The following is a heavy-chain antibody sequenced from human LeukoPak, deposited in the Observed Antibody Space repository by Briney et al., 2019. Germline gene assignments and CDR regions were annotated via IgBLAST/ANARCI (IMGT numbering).Heavy chain of an antibody. CDR2: IDPITGGT. CDR1: GYSFTGYY. Sequence: ASVKVSCKASGYSFTGYYMHWVRQAPGQGLEWMGWIDPITGGTSYAQKLQGRVTMTRDTSISTAYMELSRLRCDDTAVYSCARDSGDYVPFDYWGQGTLVTVSS. D-gene: IGHD4-17*01. V-gene: IGHV1-2*02. CDR3: ARDSGDYVPFDY. J-gene: IGHJ4*02.